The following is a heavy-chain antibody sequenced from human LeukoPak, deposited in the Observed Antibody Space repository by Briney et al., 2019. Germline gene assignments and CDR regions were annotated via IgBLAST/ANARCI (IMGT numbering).Heavy chain of an antibody. J-gene: IGHJ3*02. CDR2: IIPIFGTA. D-gene: IGHD6-6*01. CDR3: AREEIDTAAQYAFDI. CDR1: GGTFSSYA. Sequence: SVKVSCKASGGTFSSYAISWVRQAPGQGLEWMGGIIPIFGTANYAQKFQGRVTITADESTSTAYMELSSLRSEDTAVYYCAREEIDTAAQYAFDIWGQGTMVTVSS. V-gene: IGHV1-69*01.